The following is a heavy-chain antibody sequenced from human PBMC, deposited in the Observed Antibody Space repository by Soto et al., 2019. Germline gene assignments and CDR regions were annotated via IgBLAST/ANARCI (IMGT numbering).Heavy chain of an antibody. J-gene: IGHJ4*02. CDR3: ARGLGPPAAVDF. V-gene: IGHV3-11*01. Sequence: PGGSLRLSCAASGFTFSDYSMSWIRQAPGKGLEWISYIRRSGSTIYYADSVKGRFTISRDNAKNSLYLQMNSLRAEDTAVYYCARGLGPPAAVDFWGQGTLVTVSS. CDR1: GFTFSDYS. CDR2: IRRSGSTI. D-gene: IGHD2-2*01.